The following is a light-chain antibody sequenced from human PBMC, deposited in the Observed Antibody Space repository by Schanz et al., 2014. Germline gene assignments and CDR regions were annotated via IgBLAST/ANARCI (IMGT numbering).Light chain of an antibody. V-gene: IGLV2-8*01. CDR2: EVR. Sequence: QSVLTQPASVSGSPGQSITISCTGTSRDVGGYNYVSWYQQHPGRAPKLLIYEVRQRPSGVSDRFSGSKSGYTASLTVSGLQAEDEADYYCSSYAGNNNLRVLFGGGTKLTVL. CDR1: SRDVGGYNY. J-gene: IGLJ2*01. CDR3: SSYAGNNNLRVL.